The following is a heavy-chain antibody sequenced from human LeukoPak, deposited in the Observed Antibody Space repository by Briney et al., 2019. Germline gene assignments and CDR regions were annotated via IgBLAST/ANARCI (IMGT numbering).Heavy chain of an antibody. J-gene: IGHJ4*02. CDR1: GASISSYY. V-gene: IGHV4-59*01. CDR2: IYYSGSI. CDR3: ARENPSGYYNRPIDY. D-gene: IGHD3-22*01. Sequence: SETLSLTCTVSGASISSYYWSWIRQPPGKGLEWIGDIYYSGSIKYNPSLKSRVTMSVDTSKNQFSLKLSSVTAADTAIYYCARENPSGYYNRPIDYWGQGTLVTVST.